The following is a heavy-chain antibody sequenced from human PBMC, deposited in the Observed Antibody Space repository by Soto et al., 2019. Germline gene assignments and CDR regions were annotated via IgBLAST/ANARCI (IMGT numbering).Heavy chain of an antibody. Sequence: QVQLVESGGGVVQPGRSLRLSCAASGFTFSSYGMHWVRQAPGKGLEWVAVIWYDGSNKYYADSVKGRFTNSRDNSKNKLYVQMNSLRAEDRAVYYCSSSFGVFHYGMDVWGQGNTVTGSS. CDR3: SSSFGVFHYGMDV. CDR2: IWYDGSNK. J-gene: IGHJ6*02. CDR1: GFTFSSYG. V-gene: IGHV3-33*01. D-gene: IGHD3-3*01.